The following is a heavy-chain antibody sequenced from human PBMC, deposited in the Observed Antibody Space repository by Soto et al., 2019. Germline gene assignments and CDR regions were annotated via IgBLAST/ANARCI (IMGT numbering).Heavy chain of an antibody. V-gene: IGHV3-13*01. Sequence: EVQLVESGGGSVQPWGSLGLSCAASGFTFSASDMHWVRQTTGGGLEWVAAIGTLHDTYYPDSVKGRFTISRDNARNSLNLQMNSLRAGDTGVYYCARQASYWHGGGGWLDPWGQGTLVTVSS. D-gene: IGHD2-8*02. CDR2: IGTLHDT. J-gene: IGHJ5*02. CDR1: GFTFSASD. CDR3: ARQASYWHGGGGWLDP.